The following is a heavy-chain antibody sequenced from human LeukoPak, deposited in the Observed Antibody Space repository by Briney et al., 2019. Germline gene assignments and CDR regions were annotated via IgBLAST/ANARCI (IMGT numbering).Heavy chain of an antibody. Sequence: SETLSLTCTVSGGSMSTYYWGWIRQPPGKGLEWIGIIYYSGSTYYNPSLKSRVTISIDTSKNQFSPKLSSVTAADTAVYYCARDTSYYDSSGPSIDYWGQGTLVTVSS. V-gene: IGHV4-39*07. D-gene: IGHD3-22*01. CDR3: ARDTSYYDSSGPSIDY. J-gene: IGHJ4*02. CDR2: IYYSGST. CDR1: GGSMSTYY.